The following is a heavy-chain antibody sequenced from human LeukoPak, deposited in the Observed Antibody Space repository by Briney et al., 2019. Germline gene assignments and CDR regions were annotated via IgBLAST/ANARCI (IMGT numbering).Heavy chain of an antibody. Sequence: SETLSLTCSVSGDSTIGYYWGWIRQPPGKGLEWIGNIYYTGNTYYNSSLKSRVTISVDTSKNQVSLKLSSVTAADTAVYYCARFGDILTGYVYFDYWGQGTLVTVSS. CDR1: GDSTIGYY. D-gene: IGHD3-9*01. CDR3: ARFGDILTGYVYFDY. J-gene: IGHJ4*02. V-gene: IGHV4-39*07. CDR2: IYYTGNT.